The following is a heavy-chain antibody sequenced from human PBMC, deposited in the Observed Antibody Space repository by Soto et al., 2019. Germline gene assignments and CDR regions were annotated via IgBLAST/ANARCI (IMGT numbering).Heavy chain of an antibody. V-gene: IGHV4-59*01. CDR1: GRSMSSNY. J-gene: IGHJ4*01. D-gene: IGHD1-26*01. Sequence: PSETLSLTCTVSGRSMSSNYWSWLRQSPDKGLEWLGYVFYGGTDYNPSLEGRVTMSVETSKSQFSLRLSSVTAADTAVYYCAAYRGAFYFDFWGHGIPVTVSS. CDR3: AAYRGAFYFDF. CDR2: VFYGGT.